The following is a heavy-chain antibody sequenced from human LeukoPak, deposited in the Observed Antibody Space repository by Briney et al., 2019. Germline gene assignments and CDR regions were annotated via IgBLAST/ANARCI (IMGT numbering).Heavy chain of an antibody. CDR2: IGTAGDT. Sequence: GGSLRLSCAASGFTFSSYDMHWVRQATGKGLEWVSAIGTAGDTYYPGSVKGRFTISRENAKNSLYLQMNSLRAGDTAVYYCARDYPSCSRAGSPGGATAVCDGYFDLWGRGTLVTVSS. CDR1: GFTFSSYD. D-gene: IGHD6-19*01. CDR3: ARDYPSCSRAGSPGGATAVCDGYFDL. V-gene: IGHV3-13*01. J-gene: IGHJ2*01.